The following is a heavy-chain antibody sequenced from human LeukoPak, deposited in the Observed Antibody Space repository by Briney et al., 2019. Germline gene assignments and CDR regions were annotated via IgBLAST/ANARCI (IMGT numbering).Heavy chain of an antibody. CDR2: INPNSGGT. CDR1: GYTFTGYY. Sequence: ASVKVSCKASGYTFTGYYMHWVRQAPGQGLEWMGWINPNSGGTNYAQKFQGRVTMTRDTSISTAYMELSRLRSDDTAVYYCAKGSLDLARVTMGILHWGQGTLVTVSS. J-gene: IGHJ4*02. D-gene: IGHD3-10*01. V-gene: IGHV1-2*02. CDR3: AKGSLDLARVTMGILH.